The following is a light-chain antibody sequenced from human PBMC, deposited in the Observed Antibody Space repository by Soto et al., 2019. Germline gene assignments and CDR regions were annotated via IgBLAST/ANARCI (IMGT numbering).Light chain of an antibody. CDR2: EVN. CDR3: SSYSSSTTLEVL. J-gene: IGLJ2*01. CDR1: GSDVGGYNF. V-gene: IGLV2-14*01. Sequence: QSVLTQPASVSGSPGQSITISCTGTGSDVGGYNFVSWYQQHPGKAPKLMIYEVNNRPSGVSDRFSGSKSGNTASLTISGLQGEDEADYYCSSYSSSTTLEVLFGGGTKLTVL.